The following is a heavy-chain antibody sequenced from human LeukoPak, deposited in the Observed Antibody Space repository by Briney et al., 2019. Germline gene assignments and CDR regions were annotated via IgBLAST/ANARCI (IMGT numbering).Heavy chain of an antibody. V-gene: IGHV3-9*01. J-gene: IGHJ4*02. Sequence: GGSRRLSCAASGFTFDDYAMHWVRQAPGKGLEWVSGISWNSGSIGYADSVKGRFTISRDNAKNSLYLQMNSLRAEDTALYYCAKAPASIVGATGAFDYWGQGTLVTVSS. CDR3: AKAPASIVGATGAFDY. CDR2: ISWNSGSI. D-gene: IGHD1-26*01. CDR1: GFTFDDYA.